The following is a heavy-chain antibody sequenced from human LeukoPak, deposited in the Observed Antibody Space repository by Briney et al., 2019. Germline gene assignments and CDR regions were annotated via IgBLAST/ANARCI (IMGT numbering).Heavy chain of an antibody. V-gene: IGHV3-7*01. CDR3: ARKYSGYDSPFDY. CDR2: IKQDGSEK. J-gene: IGHJ4*02. D-gene: IGHD5-12*01. CDR1: GFTFSSYW. Sequence: GGSLRLSXAASGFTFSSYWMSWVRQAPGKGLEWVANIKQDGSEKYYVDSVKGRFTISRDNAKNSLYLQMNSLRAEDTAVYYCARKYSGYDSPFDYWGQGTLVTVSS.